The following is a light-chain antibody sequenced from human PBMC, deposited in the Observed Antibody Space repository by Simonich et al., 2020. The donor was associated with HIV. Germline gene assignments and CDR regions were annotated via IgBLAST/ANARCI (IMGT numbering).Light chain of an antibody. CDR1: RSNIGSNF. V-gene: IGLV1-47*01. Sequence: QSVLTQPPSASGTPGQRVTISCSGSRSNIGSNFVYWYQQLPGTAPQLLIYRKDQRPSGVPDRFSGSKSGTSASLAISGLRSEDEADYYCVAWDDSLSGPVFGGGTRLTIL. CDR2: RKD. CDR3: VAWDDSLSGPV. J-gene: IGLJ3*02.